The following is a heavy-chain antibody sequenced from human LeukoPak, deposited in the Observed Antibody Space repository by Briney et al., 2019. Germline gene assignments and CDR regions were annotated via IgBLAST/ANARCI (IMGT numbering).Heavy chain of an antibody. V-gene: IGHV1-24*01. CDR1: GDTLTEFS. CDR2: FDPEDGQA. CDR3: AAGGPWDLLTY. J-gene: IGHJ4*02. D-gene: IGHD1-26*01. Sequence: ASVKVSCKVSGDTLTEFSTHWVRQAPGKGLEWMGSFDPEDGQAIYAQKFQGRVTMTEDTSTDTAYMEMNSLRSEDTAVYYCAAGGPWDLLTYWGQGTLVTVSS.